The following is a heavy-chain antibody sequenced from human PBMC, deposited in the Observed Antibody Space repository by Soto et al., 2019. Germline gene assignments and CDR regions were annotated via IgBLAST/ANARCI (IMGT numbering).Heavy chain of an antibody. J-gene: IGHJ6*02. CDR2: IIPIFGTA. CDR3: ARSQGGSSSLDIYYYYYYGLDV. D-gene: IGHD2-15*01. Sequence: QVQLVQSGAEVKKPGSSVKVSCKAPGGTFSSYAISWVRQAPGQGLEWMGGIIPIFGTANYAQKFQGRVPITADESTSTGYMDLSSLRSEDTAVYYCARSQGGSSSLDIYYYYYYGLDVWGQGTTVTVSS. CDR1: GGTFSSYA. V-gene: IGHV1-69*01.